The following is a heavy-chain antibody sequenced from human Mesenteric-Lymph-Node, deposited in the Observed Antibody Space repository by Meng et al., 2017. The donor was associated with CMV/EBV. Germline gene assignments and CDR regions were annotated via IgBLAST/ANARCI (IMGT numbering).Heavy chain of an antibody. CDR3: ARDQGHYDFWSGYYSPNYGMDV. CDR1: GFTFSSYA. J-gene: IGHJ6*02. Sequence: GESLKISCAASGFTFSSYAMHWVRRAPGKGLEWVAFIRNDESEKTYTDSVKDRFTISRDNSKNTLYLQMNSLRAEDTAVYYCARDQGHYDFWSGYYSPNYGMDVWGQGTTVTVSS. CDR2: IRNDESEK. V-gene: IGHV3-30*02. D-gene: IGHD3-3*01.